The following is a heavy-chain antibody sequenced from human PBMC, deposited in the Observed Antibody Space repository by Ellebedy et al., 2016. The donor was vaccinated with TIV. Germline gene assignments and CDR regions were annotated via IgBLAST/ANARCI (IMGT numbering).Heavy chain of an antibody. J-gene: IGHJ4*02. CDR3: ARGEDRAKIGY. Sequence: SETLSLXXEIDIVSFSGYYWAWIRQPPGKGLEWIGEITHDDATNYNASLKSRVTISADTSKNHFSLKLTSVTAADTAVYYCARGEDRAKIGYWGQGILVTVSS. V-gene: IGHV4-34*01. CDR1: IVSFSGYY. D-gene: IGHD1-14*01. CDR2: ITHDDAT.